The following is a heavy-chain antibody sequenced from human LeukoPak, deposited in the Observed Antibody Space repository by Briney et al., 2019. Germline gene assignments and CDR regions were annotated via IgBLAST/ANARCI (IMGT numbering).Heavy chain of an antibody. CDR2: IYSGGST. CDR1: GFTVGSNY. Sequence: GGSLRLSCAASGFTVGSNYMSWVRQAPGKGLEWVSVIYSGGSTYYADSVKGRFTISRDNSKNTLYLQMNSLRAEDTAVYYCARGRVLAAAATGWFDPWGQGTLVTVSS. J-gene: IGHJ5*02. CDR3: ARGRVLAAAATGWFDP. D-gene: IGHD6-13*01. V-gene: IGHV3-53*01.